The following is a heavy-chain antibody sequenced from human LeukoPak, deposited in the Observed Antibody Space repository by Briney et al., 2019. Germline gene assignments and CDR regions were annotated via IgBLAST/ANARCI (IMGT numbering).Heavy chain of an antibody. D-gene: IGHD6-19*01. J-gene: IGHJ4*02. V-gene: IGHV4-4*07. CDR2: IYTSGST. Sequence: PSETLSLTCTVSGGSISSYYWSWIRQPAGKGLEWIGRIYTSGSTNYNPSLKSRVTMSVDTSKNQFSLKLSSVTAADTAVYYCARGKAVYSSGRGAGYYFDYWGQGTLVTVSS. CDR3: ARGKAVYSSGRGAGYYFDY. CDR1: GGSISSYY.